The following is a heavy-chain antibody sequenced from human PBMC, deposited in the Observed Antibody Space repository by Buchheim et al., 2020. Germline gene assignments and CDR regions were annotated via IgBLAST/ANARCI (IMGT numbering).Heavy chain of an antibody. D-gene: IGHD3-22*01. V-gene: IGHV3-23*01. CDR2: ITGSGDRT. CDR1: GFIFSGYA. J-gene: IGHJ4*02. CDR3: AKRDYYDTSGHAPLFEY. Sequence: EVQLLESGGGLVQPGGSLRLSCAASGFIFSGYAMNWVRQAPGKGLEWVSSITGSGDRTYFADSVKGRFTVSRDNSKNTLYVQMTSLRAEDTAIYYCAKRDYYDTSGHAPLFEYWGQGTL.